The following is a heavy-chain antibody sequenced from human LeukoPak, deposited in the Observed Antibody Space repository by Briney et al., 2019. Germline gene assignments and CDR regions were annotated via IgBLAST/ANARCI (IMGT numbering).Heavy chain of an antibody. J-gene: IGHJ4*02. Sequence: ASAKVSCTASGYTFTGYYMHWVRQAPGQGLEWMGWINPNSGGTNYAQKFQGRVTMTRDTSISTAYMELRRLRSDDTAVYYCARMALRVGATFDYWGQGTLVTVSS. V-gene: IGHV1-2*02. CDR1: GYTFTGYY. D-gene: IGHD1-26*01. CDR2: INPNSGGT. CDR3: ARMALRVGATFDY.